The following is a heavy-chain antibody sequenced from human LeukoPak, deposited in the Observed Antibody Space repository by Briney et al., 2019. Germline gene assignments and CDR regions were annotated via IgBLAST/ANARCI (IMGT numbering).Heavy chain of an antibody. CDR1: GFTFSSYA. D-gene: IGHD5-18*01. V-gene: IGHV3-23*01. CDR2: ISGSGGST. CDR3: AEYSPKPRGYSYGRFDY. J-gene: IGHJ4*02. Sequence: PGGSLRLSCAASGFTFSSYAMSWVRQAPGKGLEWVSAISGSGGSTYYADSVKGRFTISRDNSKNTLYLQMNSLRAEDTAVYYCAEYSPKPRGYSYGRFDYWGQGTLVTVSS.